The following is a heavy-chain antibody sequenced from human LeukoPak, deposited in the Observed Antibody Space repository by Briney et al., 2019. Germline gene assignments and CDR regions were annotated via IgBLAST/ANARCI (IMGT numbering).Heavy chain of an antibody. J-gene: IGHJ4*02. Sequence: SQTLSPTCAISGVSVASNSAAWNWIRQSPSIGLEWLGRTYYRSKWYNDYAVSVKSRITINPDTSKNQFSLQLNSVTPEDTAVYYCARDLRRTSGFDYWGQGTLVTVSS. CDR3: ARDLRRTSGFDY. CDR2: TYYRSKWYN. D-gene: IGHD6-19*01. V-gene: IGHV6-1*01. CDR1: GVSVASNSAA.